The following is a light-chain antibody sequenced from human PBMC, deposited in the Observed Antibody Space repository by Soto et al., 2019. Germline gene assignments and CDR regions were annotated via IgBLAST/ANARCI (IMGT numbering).Light chain of an antibody. CDR3: GTWDNSLDAYV. Sequence: QSVLTQPPSVSVAPGQRVTISCFGSGSNIGNNFVSWYQQFPGTSPKLLIYDNNKRPSGIPGRFSGSKSGTSATLDITGLQTGDEADYYCGTWDNSLDAYVFGAGTKLTVL. J-gene: IGLJ1*01. CDR1: GSNIGNNF. CDR2: DNN. V-gene: IGLV1-51*01.